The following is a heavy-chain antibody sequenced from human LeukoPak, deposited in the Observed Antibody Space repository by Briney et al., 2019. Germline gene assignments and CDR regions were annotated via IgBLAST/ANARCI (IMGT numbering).Heavy chain of an antibody. Sequence: SETLSLTCAVYGGSFSGYYWSWIRQPPGKGLEWIGEINHSGSTNYNPSLKSRVTISVDTSKNQFSLKLSSVTAADTAVYYCARGRGRFDPWGQRTLVTVSS. J-gene: IGHJ5*02. CDR1: GGSFSGYY. CDR2: INHSGST. CDR3: ARGRGRFDP. D-gene: IGHD3-10*01. V-gene: IGHV4-34*01.